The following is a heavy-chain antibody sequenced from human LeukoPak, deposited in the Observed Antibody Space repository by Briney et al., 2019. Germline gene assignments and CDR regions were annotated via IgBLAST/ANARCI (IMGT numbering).Heavy chain of an antibody. CDR3: VKGYDFWSGYDPFDY. CDR2: ISSNGGST. Sequence: PGGSLRLSCSASGFTFSSYAMHWVRQAPGKGLEYVAAISSNGGSTHYADSVKGRFTISRDNSKNTLYLQMSSLRAEDTAVYYCVKGYDFWSGYDPFDYWGQGTLVTVSS. J-gene: IGHJ4*02. V-gene: IGHV3-64D*09. CDR1: GFTFSSYA. D-gene: IGHD3-3*01.